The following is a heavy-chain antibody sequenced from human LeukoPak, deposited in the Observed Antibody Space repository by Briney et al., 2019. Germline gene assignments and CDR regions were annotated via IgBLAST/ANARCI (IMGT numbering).Heavy chain of an antibody. J-gene: IGHJ4*02. CDR3: AKGGRIAAAGSYFDY. Sequence: GGSLRLSCAASGFTFDDYAMHWVRQAPGKGLEWVSGISWNSGSIGYADSVKGRFTISRDNAKNSLYLQMNSLRAEDMALYYCAKGGRIAAAGSYFDYWGQGTLVTVSS. CDR2: ISWNSGSI. CDR1: GFTFDDYA. V-gene: IGHV3-9*03. D-gene: IGHD6-13*01.